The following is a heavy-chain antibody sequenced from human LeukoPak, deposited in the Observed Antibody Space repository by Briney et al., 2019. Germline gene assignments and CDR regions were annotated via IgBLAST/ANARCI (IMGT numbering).Heavy chain of an antibody. D-gene: IGHD3-10*01. CDR2: FDPEDGET. CDR1: GYTLTELS. Sequence: ASVKVSCKVSGYTLTELSMHWVRQAPGKGLEWMGGFDPEDGETIYAQKFQGRVTMTEDTSTDTAYMELSSLRSEDTAVYYCATDQLFTMVRGSNGWFDPWGQGTLVTVSS. CDR3: ATDQLFTMVRGSNGWFDP. V-gene: IGHV1-24*01. J-gene: IGHJ5*02.